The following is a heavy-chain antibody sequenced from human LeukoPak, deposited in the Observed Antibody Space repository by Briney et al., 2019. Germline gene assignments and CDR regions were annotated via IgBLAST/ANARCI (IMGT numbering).Heavy chain of an antibody. D-gene: IGHD3-22*01. J-gene: IGHJ4*02. CDR3: ARDLRVHYYDSSGNYFDY. Sequence: PGRSLRLSCAASGFTFSSYGMHWVRQAPGQGLEWVAVIRYDGSNKSYADSVKGRFTISRDNSKNTLYLQMNTLRAEDTAVYFCARDLRVHYYDSSGNYFDYWGQGTLVTVSS. V-gene: IGHV3-33*01. CDR1: GFTFSSYG. CDR2: IRYDGSNK.